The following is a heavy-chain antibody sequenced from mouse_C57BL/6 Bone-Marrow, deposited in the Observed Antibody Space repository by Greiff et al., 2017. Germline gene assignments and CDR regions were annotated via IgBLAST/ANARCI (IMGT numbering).Heavy chain of an antibody. D-gene: IGHD4-1*01. CDR2: IYPSDSET. V-gene: IGHV1-61*01. J-gene: IGHJ2*01. CDR1: GYTFTSYW. CDR3: ARDWDYFDY. Sequence: QVQLLQPGAELVRPGSSVKLSCKASGYTFTSYWMDWVKQRPGQGLEWIGNIYPSDSETHYNQKFKDKATLTVDKSSSTAYMQLSSLTSEDSAVYYCARDWDYFDYWGQGTTLTVSS.